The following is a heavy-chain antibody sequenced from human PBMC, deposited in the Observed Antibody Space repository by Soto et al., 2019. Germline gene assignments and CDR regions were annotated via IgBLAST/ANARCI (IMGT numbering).Heavy chain of an antibody. J-gene: IGHJ4*02. V-gene: IGHV1-3*01. CDR3: ASTYYYDSSGYHLSY. CDR2: INAGNGNT. Sequence: GASVKVSCKASGYTFTNYAIHWVRQAPGQRLEWMGWINAGNGNTKYSQKFQGRVTITRDTSASTAYMELSSLRSEDTAVYYCASTYYYDSSGYHLSYWGQGTLVTVSS. CDR1: GYTFTNYA. D-gene: IGHD3-22*01.